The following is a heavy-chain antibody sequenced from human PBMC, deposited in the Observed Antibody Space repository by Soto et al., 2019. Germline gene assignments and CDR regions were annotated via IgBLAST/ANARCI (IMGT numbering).Heavy chain of an antibody. V-gene: IGHV1-69*06. CDR3: GTQQQLTTGEF. J-gene: IGHJ4*02. Sequence: QVQLVQSGAEVKKPGSSVKVSCKASGGTFNNYAISWVRQAPGQGLEWMGGIVPIFNTSHFAEKFQGRRTLTANKTTSTAFMELIALRSADTYVYFCGTQQQLTTGEFWGQGTLVSVSS. D-gene: IGHD6-13*01. CDR2: IVPIFNTS. CDR1: GGTFNNYA.